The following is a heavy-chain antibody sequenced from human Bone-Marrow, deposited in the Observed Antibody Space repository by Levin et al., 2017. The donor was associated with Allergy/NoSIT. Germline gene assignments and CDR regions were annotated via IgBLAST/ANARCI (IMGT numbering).Heavy chain of an antibody. J-gene: IGHJ6*02. CDR3: ARGTYYDFWTHSYGMDV. Sequence: HPGGSLRLSCGTSGFSFSKYEMDWVRQAPGKGLEWVAYISSSGSSLSYADSVKGRFTISRDNTNNSVTLQMNSLRAEDTAVYFCARGTYYDFWTHSYGMDVWGQGTTVTVSS. CDR1: GFSFSKYE. V-gene: IGHV3-48*03. CDR2: ISSSGSSL. D-gene: IGHD3-3*01.